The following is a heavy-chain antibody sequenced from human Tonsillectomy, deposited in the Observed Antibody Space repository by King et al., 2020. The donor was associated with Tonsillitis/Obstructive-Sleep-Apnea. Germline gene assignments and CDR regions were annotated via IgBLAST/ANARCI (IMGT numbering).Heavy chain of an antibody. Sequence: QLVQSGAEVKKPGESLRISCNGSGYSFTSYWSSWGRHMPGKGLEWMGRSDPSDSFTNYSPSFQGNVTIPADKSISTAYLQWSSLKASDTAMYYCARLTKGDDFWSGPDYYYMDVWGKGTTVTVSS. D-gene: IGHD3-3*01. CDR3: ARLTKGDDFWSGPDYYYMDV. J-gene: IGHJ6*03. CDR1: GYSFTSYW. CDR2: SDPSDSFT. V-gene: IGHV5-10-1*01.